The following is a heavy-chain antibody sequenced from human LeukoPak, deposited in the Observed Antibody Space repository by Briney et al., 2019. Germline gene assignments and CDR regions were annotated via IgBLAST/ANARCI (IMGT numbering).Heavy chain of an antibody. D-gene: IGHD2-2*01. CDR2: IYYSGST. J-gene: IGHJ3*02. V-gene: IGHV4-59*01. Sequence: SEALSLTCTVSGGSISIYYWSWIRQPPGKGLEWIGYIYYSGSTNYNPSLKSRVTISVDTSKNQFSLKLSSVTAADTAVYYCARDRPTYCSSTSCYGGDDAFDIWGQGTMVTVSS. CDR3: ARDRPTYCSSTSCYGGDDAFDI. CDR1: GGSISIYY.